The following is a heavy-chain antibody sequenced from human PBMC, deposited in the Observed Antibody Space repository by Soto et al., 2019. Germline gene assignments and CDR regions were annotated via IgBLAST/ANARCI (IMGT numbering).Heavy chain of an antibody. D-gene: IGHD3-3*01. V-gene: IGHV4-31*02. Sequence: SETLSLTCTVSGGSISSGGYYWSWIRQHPGKGLEWIGYIYYSGSTYYNPSLKSRVTISVDTSKNQFSLKLSSVTAADTAVYYCARSATYYDLWSGYFWFDPWGQGTLVTVSS. CDR3: ARSATYYDLWSGYFWFDP. CDR1: GGSISSGGYY. J-gene: IGHJ5*02. CDR2: IYYSGST.